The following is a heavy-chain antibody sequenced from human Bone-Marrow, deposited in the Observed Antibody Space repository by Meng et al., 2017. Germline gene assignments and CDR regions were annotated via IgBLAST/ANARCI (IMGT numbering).Heavy chain of an antibody. CDR2: ISSSSSYI. V-gene: IGHV3-21*01. J-gene: IGHJ5*02. CDR1: GFTFSTYC. D-gene: IGHD5-24*01. CDR3: ARDREMATIGYFDL. Sequence: GESLKISCAASGFTFSTYCMNWVRQAPGKGLEWVSSISSSSSYIYYADSVKGRFTISRDNAKNSLYLQMNSLRAEDTAVYYCARDREMATIGYFDLWGQGTLVTVSS.